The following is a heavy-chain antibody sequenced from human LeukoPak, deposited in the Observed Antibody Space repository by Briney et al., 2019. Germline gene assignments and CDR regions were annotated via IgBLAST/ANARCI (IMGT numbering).Heavy chain of an antibody. D-gene: IGHD1-26*01. CDR1: GFTFSSYS. CDR2: INHSGST. J-gene: IGHJ3*01. CDR3: ARGLGSGDL. V-gene: IGHV4-34*01. Sequence: GSLRLSCAASGFTFSSYSMNWVRQAPGKGLEWIGEINHSGSTNYNPSLKSRVTISVDTSKNQFSLKLSSVTAADTAVYYCARGLGSGDLWGQGTMVTVSS.